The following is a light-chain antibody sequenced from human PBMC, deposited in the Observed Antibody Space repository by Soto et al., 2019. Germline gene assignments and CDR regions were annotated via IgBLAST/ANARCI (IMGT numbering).Light chain of an antibody. CDR1: QSLTTN. V-gene: IGKV3-15*01. J-gene: IGKJ5*01. Sequence: EVVMTQSPGTLSVSPGERAILSCRASQSLTTNLAWYQQKPGQAPRLLIHDASTRATGIPARFSGGGSGTEFTLTISSLQSEDFAVYYCQQYDDWPLTFGQGTRLEIK. CDR2: DAS. CDR3: QQYDDWPLT.